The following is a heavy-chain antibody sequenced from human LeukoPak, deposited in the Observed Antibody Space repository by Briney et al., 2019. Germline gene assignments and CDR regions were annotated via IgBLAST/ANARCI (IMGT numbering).Heavy chain of an antibody. J-gene: IGHJ5*02. CDR1: GGSISSGGYS. D-gene: IGHD2-2*01. CDR2: IYHSGST. Sequence: PSETLSFTCAVSGGSISSGGYSWSWIRQPPGKGLEWIGYIYHSGSTYYNPSLKSRVTISVDRSKNQFSLKLSSVTAADTAVYYCARQYQLQDNWFDPWGQGTLVTVSS. V-gene: IGHV4-30-2*01. CDR3: ARQYQLQDNWFDP.